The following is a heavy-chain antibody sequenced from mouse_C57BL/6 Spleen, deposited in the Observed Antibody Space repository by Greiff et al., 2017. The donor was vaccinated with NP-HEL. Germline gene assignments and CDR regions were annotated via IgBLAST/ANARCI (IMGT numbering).Heavy chain of an antibody. Sequence: EVKLVESEGGLVQPGSSMKLSCTASGFTFSDYYMAWVRQVPEKGLEWVANINYDGSSTYYLDSLKSRFIISRDNAKNILYLQMSSLKSEDTATYYCAREGRRLTGTFDYWGQGTTLTVSS. V-gene: IGHV5-16*01. CDR3: AREGRRLTGTFDY. D-gene: IGHD4-1*01. CDR2: INYDGSST. CDR1: GFTFSDYY. J-gene: IGHJ2*01.